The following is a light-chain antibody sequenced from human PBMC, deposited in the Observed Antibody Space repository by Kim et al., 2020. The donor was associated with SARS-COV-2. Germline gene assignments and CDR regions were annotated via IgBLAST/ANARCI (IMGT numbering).Light chain of an antibody. Sequence: GQSITIPCTGNRSDVAAYNFVSWYQQPPGEAPKVIIYDVDNRPSGVSNRFSGSKSGNTASLTISEVQAEDEADYYCSSFRSGNTLLFGGGTQLTVL. J-gene: IGLJ3*02. CDR3: SSFRSGNTLL. V-gene: IGLV2-14*04. CDR1: RSDVAAYNF. CDR2: DVD.